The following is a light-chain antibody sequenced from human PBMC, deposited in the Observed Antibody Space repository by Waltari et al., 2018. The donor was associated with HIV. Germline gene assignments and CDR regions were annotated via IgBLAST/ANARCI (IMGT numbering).Light chain of an antibody. CDR1: QIVLYSSNTKNY. CDR3: QQYYSTPRT. V-gene: IGKV4-1*01. CDR2: WAS. Sequence: DIVMTQSPDSLAVSLGERATINSKSSQIVLYSSNTKNYLAWYQQKPGQPPKLLIYWASTRESGVPDRFSGSGSGTDFTLTISSLQAEDVAVYYCQQYYSTPRTFGQGTKVEIK. J-gene: IGKJ1*01.